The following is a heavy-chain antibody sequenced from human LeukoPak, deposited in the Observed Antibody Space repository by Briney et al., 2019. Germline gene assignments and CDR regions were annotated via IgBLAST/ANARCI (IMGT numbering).Heavy chain of an antibody. CDR1: GFTFSSYG. CDR3: AKATSMEYYYDSSGYPAGFDY. D-gene: IGHD3-22*01. CDR2: INGGGGST. J-gene: IGHJ4*02. Sequence: PGGSLRLSCAASGFTFSSYGMSWVRQAPGKGLEWVSAINGGGGSTYYADSVKGRFTISRDNSKNTLYLQMNSLRAEDTAVYYCAKATSMEYYYDSSGYPAGFDYWGQGTLVTVSS. V-gene: IGHV3-23*01.